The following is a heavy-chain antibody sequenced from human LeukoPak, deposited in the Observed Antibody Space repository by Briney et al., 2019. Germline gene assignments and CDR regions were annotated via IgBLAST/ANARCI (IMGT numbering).Heavy chain of an antibody. CDR3: ARAKTGTLYYFDY. Sequence: PSETLSLTCTVSGDSISSNHYYWGWVRQPPGKGLEWIGSGTTYYNPSLKSRVTISVDTSKNQFSLKLSSVTAADTAVYYCARAKTGTLYYFDYWGQGTLVTVSS. CDR2: GTT. CDR1: GDSISSNHYY. J-gene: IGHJ4*02. V-gene: IGHV4-39*01. D-gene: IGHD1-1*01.